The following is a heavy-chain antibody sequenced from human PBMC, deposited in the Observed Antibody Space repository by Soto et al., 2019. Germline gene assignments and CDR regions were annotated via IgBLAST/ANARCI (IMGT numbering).Heavy chain of an antibody. CDR1: AFVFNSYA. V-gene: IGHV3-30-3*01. D-gene: IGHD1-26*01. Sequence: PGGSLRLSCAASAFVFNSYAMHWVRQTPAQGLEWVAVISTDGSNKFYADSEKGRFNISRGNSKNTLYLEMTSLREEDTAMYYCVRDFHSGSYFFDYWGQGTLVTVSS. J-gene: IGHJ4*02. CDR2: ISTDGSNK. CDR3: VRDFHSGSYFFDY.